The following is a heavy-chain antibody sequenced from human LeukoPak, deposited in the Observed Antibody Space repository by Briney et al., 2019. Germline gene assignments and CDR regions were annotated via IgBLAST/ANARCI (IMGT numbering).Heavy chain of an antibody. CDR2: ISGSGGST. V-gene: IGHV3-23*01. CDR3: AKQHIVVVTADIDY. J-gene: IGHJ4*02. CDR1: GFTFSSYA. Sequence: PEGSLRLSCAASGFTFSSYAMSWVRQAPGKGLEWVSAISGSGGSTYYADSVKGRFTISRDNSKNTLYLQMNSLRAEDTAVYYCAKQHIVVVTADIDYWGQGTLVTVSS. D-gene: IGHD2-21*02.